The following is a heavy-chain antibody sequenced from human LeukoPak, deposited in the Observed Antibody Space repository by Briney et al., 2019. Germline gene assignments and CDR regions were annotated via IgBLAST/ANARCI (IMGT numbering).Heavy chain of an antibody. V-gene: IGHV3-30*02. CDR2: IRYDGSNR. J-gene: IGHJ4*02. CDR3: AKETVDYDFWSGYYTTLDY. Sequence: GGSLRLSCAASGFTFSSYGMHWVRQAPGKGLEWVAFIRYDGSNRYYADSVKGRFTTSRDNSKNTLYLQMNSLRAEDTAVYYCAKETVDYDFWSGYYTTLDYWGQGTLVTVSS. D-gene: IGHD3-3*01. CDR1: GFTFSSYG.